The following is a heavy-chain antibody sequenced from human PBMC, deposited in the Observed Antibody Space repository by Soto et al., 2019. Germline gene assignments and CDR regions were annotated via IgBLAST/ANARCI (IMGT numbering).Heavy chain of an antibody. CDR3: ARYYYDSSGYYLLDY. Sequence: QVQLVQAGAEGKKPGASVEGSCKASGFTFTSYGISWVRQAPGQGLEWMGWISAYNGNTNYAQKLQGRVTMTTDTSTSTAYMELRSLRSDDTAVYYCARYYYDSSGYYLLDYWGQGTLVTVSS. V-gene: IGHV1-18*04. D-gene: IGHD3-22*01. J-gene: IGHJ4*02. CDR2: ISAYNGNT. CDR1: GFTFTSYG.